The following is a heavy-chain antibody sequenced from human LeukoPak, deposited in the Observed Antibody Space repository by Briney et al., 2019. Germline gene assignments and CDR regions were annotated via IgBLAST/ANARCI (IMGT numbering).Heavy chain of an antibody. V-gene: IGHV4-34*01. D-gene: IGHD3-10*01. CDR2: INHSGST. J-gene: IGHJ4*02. Sequence: PSETLSLTCAVYGGSFSGYYWSWIRQPPGKGLEWIGEINHSGSTNYNPSLKSRVTISVDTSKNQFSLKLSSVTAADTAVYYCARHHPTDGEFYWGQGTLVTVSS. CDR1: GGSFSGYY. CDR3: ARHHPTDGEFY.